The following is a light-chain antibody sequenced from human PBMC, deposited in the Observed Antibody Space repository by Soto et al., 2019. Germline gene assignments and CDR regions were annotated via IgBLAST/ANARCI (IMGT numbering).Light chain of an antibody. CDR1: SSDVGSYNL. Sequence: QSVLTQPASVSGSPGQSITISCTGTSSDVGSYNLVSWYQQHPGKAPKLMIYEVSKRPSGVSNRFSGSKSGNTASLTISGLQADYEADYYCCSYAGSSTYVFGTGTEVTVL. CDR3: CSYAGSSTYV. V-gene: IGLV2-23*02. CDR2: EVS. J-gene: IGLJ1*01.